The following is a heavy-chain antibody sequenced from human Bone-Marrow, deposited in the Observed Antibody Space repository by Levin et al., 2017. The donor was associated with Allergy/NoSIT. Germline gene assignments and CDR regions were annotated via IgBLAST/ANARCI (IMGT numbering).Heavy chain of an antibody. CDR3: TKSSARASSGVSPYYGLDV. J-gene: IGHJ6*02. CDR1: GFRFDDYG. V-gene: IGHV3-9*01. D-gene: IGHD3-22*01. Sequence: PGGSLRLSCVGSGFRFDDYGMHWVRQVAGKGLEWVSGISWNSDRKVYADSVRGRFSISRDNDRNSLYLQMNSLRPEDTALYYCTKSSARASSGVSPYYGLDVWGQGTTVTVSS. CDR2: ISWNSDRK.